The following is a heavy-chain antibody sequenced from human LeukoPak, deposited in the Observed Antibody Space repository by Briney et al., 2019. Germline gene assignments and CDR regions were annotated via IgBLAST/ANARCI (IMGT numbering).Heavy chain of an antibody. V-gene: IGHV1-24*01. CDR1: GYSLTELC. Sequence: ASVMVSCKVTGYSLTELCMHWVRQAPGKGLEWMGGFDPEDGETIYAQKFQGRVTMTEDTSTDTAYMELSSLRSEDTAVYYCATSPDRIAVAGTRWDYWGQGTLVTVSS. CDR2: FDPEDGET. CDR3: ATSPDRIAVAGTRWDY. J-gene: IGHJ4*02. D-gene: IGHD6-19*01.